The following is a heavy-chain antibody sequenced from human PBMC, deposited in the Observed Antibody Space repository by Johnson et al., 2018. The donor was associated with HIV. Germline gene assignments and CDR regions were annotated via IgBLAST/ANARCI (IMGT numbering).Heavy chain of an antibody. Sequence: QVQLVESGGGVVQPGRSLRLSCAASGFSFSSYAMHWVRQAPGKGLEWVAVVSSDGSDKSYADSVKGRFTISRDNSKNTLYLQMNSLRAEDTAVYYCARDLAAAGIFRGLSAFNIWGQGTTVTVSS. CDR1: GFSFSSYA. V-gene: IGHV3-30*04. J-gene: IGHJ3*02. CDR3: ARDLAAAGIFRGLSAFNI. D-gene: IGHD6-13*01. CDR2: VSSDGSDK.